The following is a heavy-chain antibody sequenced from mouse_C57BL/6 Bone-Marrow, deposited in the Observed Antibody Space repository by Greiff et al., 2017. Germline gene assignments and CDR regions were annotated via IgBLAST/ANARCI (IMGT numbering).Heavy chain of an antibody. V-gene: IGHV1-64*01. Sequence: VQLQQPGAELVKPGASVKLSCKASGYTFTSYWMHWVKQRPGQGLEWIGMIHPNSGSTNYNEKFKSKATLTVDKSSSTAYMQLSSLTSEDSAVYYCARLTGRSWFAYWGQGTLVTVSA. CDR3: ARLTGRSWFAY. D-gene: IGHD4-1*01. J-gene: IGHJ3*01. CDR2: IHPNSGST. CDR1: GYTFTSYW.